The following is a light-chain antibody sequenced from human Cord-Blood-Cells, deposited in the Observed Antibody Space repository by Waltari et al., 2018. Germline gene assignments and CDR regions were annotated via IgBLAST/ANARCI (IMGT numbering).Light chain of an antibody. CDR2: DVS. V-gene: IGLV2-11*01. Sequence: QSALTQPRSVSGSPGQSVTISCTGTSSDVGGYNYVSWYQQHPSKAPKLIIYDVSKRPSGVPDRLSGSKSGNTASLTISGLQAEDEADYYCCSYAGSYTYVFGTGTKVTVL. CDR3: CSYAGSYTYV. CDR1: SSDVGGYNY. J-gene: IGLJ1*01.